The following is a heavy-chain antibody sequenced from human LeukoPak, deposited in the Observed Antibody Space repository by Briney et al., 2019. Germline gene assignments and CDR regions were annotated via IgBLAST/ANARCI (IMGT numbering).Heavy chain of an antibody. V-gene: IGHV5-51*01. CDR3: ARQKAGLLNTFDY. CDR2: IYPGDSDT. CDR1: GYSFTSYG. Sequence: GDSLKISCKGSGYSFTSYGIGWVRQMPGKGLEWMEIIYPGDSDTRYSPSFQGQVTISADKSISTAYLQWSSLKASDTAMYYCARQKAGLLNTFDYWGQGTLVTVSS. D-gene: IGHD2-15*01. J-gene: IGHJ4*02.